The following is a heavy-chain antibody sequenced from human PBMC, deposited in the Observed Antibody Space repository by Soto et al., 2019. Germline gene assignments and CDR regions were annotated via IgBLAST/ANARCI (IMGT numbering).Heavy chain of an antibody. J-gene: IGHJ4*02. CDR1: GGSFSGYY. Sequence: SETLSLTCAVYGGSFSGYYWSWIRQPPGKGLEWIGEINHSGSTNYNPSLKSRVTISVDTSKNQFSLRAEDTAVYYCAKDRGYYSSSWPFYWGQGTLVTVSS. CDR3: AKDRGYYSSSWPFY. D-gene: IGHD6-13*01. CDR2: INHSGST. V-gene: IGHV4-34*01.